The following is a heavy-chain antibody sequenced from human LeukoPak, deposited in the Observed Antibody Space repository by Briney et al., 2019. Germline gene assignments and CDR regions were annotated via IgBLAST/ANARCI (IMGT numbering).Heavy chain of an antibody. Sequence: GRSLRLSCATSGCTFSMSAMHWVRLAPGRGLDWVAATSFDGGNKFYADSVRGRFSISRDNSKNTLYLQMNSLGLDDTAVYFCARGRAGIAAAGFDYWGQGTLVTVSS. V-gene: IGHV3-30-3*01. CDR1: GCTFSMSA. CDR2: TSFDGGNK. D-gene: IGHD6-13*01. J-gene: IGHJ4*02. CDR3: ARGRAGIAAAGFDY.